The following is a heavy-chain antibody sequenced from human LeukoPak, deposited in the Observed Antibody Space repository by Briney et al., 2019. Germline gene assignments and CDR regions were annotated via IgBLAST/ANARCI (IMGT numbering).Heavy chain of an antibody. Sequence: KPSETLSLTCTVSGGSISSYYWSWIRQPPGKGLEWIGYIYYSGSTNYNPSLKSRVTISVDTSKNQFSLKLSSVTAADTAVYYCARAGTPDYYYYYMDVWGKGTTVTVSS. D-gene: IGHD1-14*01. V-gene: IGHV4-59*01. CDR1: GGSISSYY. CDR3: ARAGTPDYYYYYMDV. J-gene: IGHJ6*03. CDR2: IYYSGST.